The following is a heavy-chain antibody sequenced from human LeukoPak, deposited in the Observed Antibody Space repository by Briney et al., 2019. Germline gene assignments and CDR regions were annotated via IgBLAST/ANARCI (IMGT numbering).Heavy chain of an antibody. CDR3: ARDSYGSGSLNWFDP. V-gene: IGHV3-21*01. J-gene: IGHJ5*02. CDR1: GFTFDDYA. Sequence: PGGSLRLSCVASGFTFDDYAMSWVRQAPGKGLECVSSISSSSSYIYYADSVKGRFTISRDNAKNSLYLQMNSLRAEDTAVYYCARDSYGSGSLNWFDPWGQGTLVTVSS. D-gene: IGHD3-10*01. CDR2: ISSSSSYI.